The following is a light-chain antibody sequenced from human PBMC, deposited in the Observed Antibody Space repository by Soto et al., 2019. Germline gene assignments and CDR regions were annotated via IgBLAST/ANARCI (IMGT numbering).Light chain of an antibody. Sequence: EIVLTQSPGTLSLSPGERATLSCRASQSVANNFLAWYQQKPGQAPRLLIYAASNRAPGIPDRFGGSRSGNDFTLTISRLEPEDFAVYYCQQYGSSLPMYTFGQGTKLEI. V-gene: IGKV3-20*01. CDR3: QQYGSSLPMYT. CDR2: AAS. CDR1: QSVANNF. J-gene: IGKJ2*01.